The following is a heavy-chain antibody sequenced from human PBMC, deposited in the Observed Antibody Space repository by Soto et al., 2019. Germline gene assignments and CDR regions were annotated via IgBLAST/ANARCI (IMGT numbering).Heavy chain of an antibody. CDR3: TRDWEITVSTWSFGGF. J-gene: IGHJ4*02. CDR1: GGTFSPYT. Sequence: QVQLVQSGAEVKKPGSSVKVSCKASGGTFSPYTINWVRQAPGQGLEWMGRIIPFHGVTNYAQKFQARVTITAAKSTTTAYMELSRLTFQDTAMYYCTRDWEITVSTWSFGGFWGRGTLVTVSS. CDR2: IIPFHGVT. D-gene: IGHD3-10*01. V-gene: IGHV1-69*08.